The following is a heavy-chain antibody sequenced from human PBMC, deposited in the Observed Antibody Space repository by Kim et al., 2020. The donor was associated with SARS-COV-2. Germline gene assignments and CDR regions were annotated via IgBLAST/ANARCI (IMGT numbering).Heavy chain of an antibody. V-gene: IGHV3-21*01. CDR3: ARDKTLWYFDL. Sequence: IDTTAPWKGRFTISRNNAKNSLYLKMNSLRAEDTAVYYCARDKTLWYFDLWGRGTLVTVSS. CDR2: I. J-gene: IGHJ2*01.